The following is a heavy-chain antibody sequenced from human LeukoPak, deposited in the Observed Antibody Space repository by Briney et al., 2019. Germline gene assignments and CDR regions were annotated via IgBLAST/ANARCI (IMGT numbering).Heavy chain of an antibody. CDR1: GGSISSYY. CDR2: IYYSGST. D-gene: IGHD3-22*01. V-gene: IGHV4-59*08. J-gene: IGHJ4*02. Sequence: ASETLSLTCTVSGGSISSYYWSWIRQPPGKGLEWIGYIYYSGSTNYNPSLKSRVTISVDTSKNQFSLKLSSVTAADTAVYYCASSTITTFDYWGQGTLVTVPS. CDR3: ASSTITTFDY.